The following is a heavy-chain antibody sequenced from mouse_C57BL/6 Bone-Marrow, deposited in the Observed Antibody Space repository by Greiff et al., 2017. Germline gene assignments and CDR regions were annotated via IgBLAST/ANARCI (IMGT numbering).Heavy chain of an antibody. Sequence: QVHLKQPGAELVMPGASVKLSCKASGYTFTSYWMHWVKQRPGQGLEWIGEIDPSDSYTNYNQKFKGKSTLTVDKSSSTAYMQLRSLTSEDSAVYYCARDGGLYYGYPYWGQGTTLTVSS. V-gene: IGHV1-69*01. D-gene: IGHD2-2*01. CDR3: ARDGGLYYGYPY. CDR1: GYTFTSYW. CDR2: IDPSDSYT. J-gene: IGHJ2*01.